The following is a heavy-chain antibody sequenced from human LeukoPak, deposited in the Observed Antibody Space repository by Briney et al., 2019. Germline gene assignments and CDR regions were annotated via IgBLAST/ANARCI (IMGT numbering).Heavy chain of an antibody. CDR3: ARARIGYCSSTSCYAGGLEYYFDY. CDR2: IYYSGST. D-gene: IGHD2-2*01. Sequence: SETLSLTCTVSGGSISSGSYYWSWIRQHPGKGLEWIGYIYYSGSTYYNPSLKSRVTISVDTSKNQFSLKLSSVTAADTAVYYCARARIGYCSSTSCYAGGLEYYFDYWGQGTLVTVSS. J-gene: IGHJ4*02. V-gene: IGHV4-31*03. CDR1: GGSISSGSYY.